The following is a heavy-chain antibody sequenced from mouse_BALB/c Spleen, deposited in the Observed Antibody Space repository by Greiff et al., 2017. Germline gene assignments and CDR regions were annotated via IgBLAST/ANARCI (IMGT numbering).Heavy chain of an antibody. CDR2: IDPANGNT. Sequence: VQLQQSGAELVKPVASVKLSCTASGFNIKDTYMHWVKQRPEQGLEWIGRIDPANGNTKYDPKFQGKATITADTSSHTAYLQLSSLTSEDTAVYYCAPAPYYYGSSPWFAYWGQGTLVTVSA. CDR3: APAPYYYGSSPWFAY. V-gene: IGHV14-3*02. D-gene: IGHD1-1*01. CDR1: GFNIKDTY. J-gene: IGHJ3*01.